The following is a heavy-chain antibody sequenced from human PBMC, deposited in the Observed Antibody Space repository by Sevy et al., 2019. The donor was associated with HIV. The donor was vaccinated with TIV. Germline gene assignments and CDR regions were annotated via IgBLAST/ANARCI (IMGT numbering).Heavy chain of an antibody. CDR2: IILIFGTE. CDR1: GGTFSSYA. Sequence: ASVKVSCKASGGTFSSYAISWVRQAPGQGLEWMGGIILIFGTENYAQKFQGRVTITAGKSTSTAYMELSSLRCEDTAVYYCARGGGYCSSTSCYDAFDIWGQGTMVTVSS. J-gene: IGHJ3*02. CDR3: ARGGGYCSSTSCYDAFDI. V-gene: IGHV1-69*06. D-gene: IGHD2-2*01.